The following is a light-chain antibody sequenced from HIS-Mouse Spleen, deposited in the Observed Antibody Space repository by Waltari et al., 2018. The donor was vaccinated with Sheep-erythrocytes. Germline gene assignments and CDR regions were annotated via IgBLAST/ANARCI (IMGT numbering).Light chain of an antibody. CDR2: EGS. CDR1: SSDFGSYNL. CDR3: CSYAGSSTPWV. V-gene: IGLV2-23*01. Sequence: QSALTQPASVSGSPVQSITIPCTGTSSDFGSYNLVSWYQQHPGKAPKLMIHEGSKRPSGVSNRFSGSKSGNTASLTISGLQAEDEADYYCCSYAGSSTPWVFGGGTKLTVL. J-gene: IGLJ3*02.